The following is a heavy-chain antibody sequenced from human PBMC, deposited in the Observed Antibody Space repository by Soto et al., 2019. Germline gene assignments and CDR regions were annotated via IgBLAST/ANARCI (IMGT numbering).Heavy chain of an antibody. D-gene: IGHD3-22*01. CDR2: IIPIFGTA. Sequence: SLKVSCKASGGTFSSYAISWVRQAPGQGLEWMGGIIPIFGTANYAQKFQGRVTITADESTSTAYMELSSLRSEDTAVYYCARNADPYYYDSSGYSSAFDIWGQGTMVTVSS. V-gene: IGHV1-69*13. J-gene: IGHJ3*02. CDR3: ARNADPYYYDSSGYSSAFDI. CDR1: GGTFSSYA.